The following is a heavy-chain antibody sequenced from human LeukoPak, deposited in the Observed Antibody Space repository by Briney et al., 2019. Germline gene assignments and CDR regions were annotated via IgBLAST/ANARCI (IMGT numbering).Heavy chain of an antibody. CDR3: ARGWGERRPLDFWSGYYEYYYYYGMDV. D-gene: IGHD3-3*01. CDR2: ISSSGSTI. V-gene: IGHV3-11*01. J-gene: IGHJ6*02. CDR1: XFTFSDYY. Sequence: SLRLSCXXXXFTFSDYYMSWIRQAPGKGLEWVSYISSSGSTIYYADSVKGRFTISRDNAKNSLYLRMNSLRAEDTAVYYCARGWGERRPLDFWSGYYEYYYYYGMDVWGQGTTVTVSS.